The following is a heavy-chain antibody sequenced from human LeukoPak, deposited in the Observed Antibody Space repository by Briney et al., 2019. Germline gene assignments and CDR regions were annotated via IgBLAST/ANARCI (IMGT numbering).Heavy chain of an antibody. CDR2: IRNKAYGGST. CDR1: GFTFSDYY. J-gene: IGHJ4*02. CDR3: TRDVRRGYSYGIDY. D-gene: IGHD5-18*01. V-gene: IGHV3-49*03. Sequence: PGGSLRLSCAASGFTFSDYYMSWIRQAPGKGLEWVGFIRNKAYGGSTEYAASVKGRFTISRDDSKSIAYLQTNSLKTEDTAVYYCTRDVRRGYSYGIDYWGQGTLVTVSS.